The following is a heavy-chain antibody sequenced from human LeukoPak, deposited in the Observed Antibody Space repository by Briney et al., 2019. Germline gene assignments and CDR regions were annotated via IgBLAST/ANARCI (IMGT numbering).Heavy chain of an antibody. D-gene: IGHD3-22*01. V-gene: IGHV4-30-4*01. Sequence: SETLSLTCTVSGGSISSGDYYWSWIRQPPGKGLEWIGYIYYSGSTYYNPSLKSRVTISVDTSKNQFSLKLSSVTAADTAVYYCARTTMIVVVMTDWGRGTLVTVSS. CDR1: GGSISSGDYY. CDR2: IYYSGST. J-gene: IGHJ4*02. CDR3: ARTTMIVVVMTD.